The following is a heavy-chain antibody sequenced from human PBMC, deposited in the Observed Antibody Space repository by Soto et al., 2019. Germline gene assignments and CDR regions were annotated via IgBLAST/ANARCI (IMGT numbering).Heavy chain of an antibody. J-gene: IGHJ6*02. D-gene: IGHD6-13*01. V-gene: IGHV1-18*01. CDR1: GYTFTSYG. CDR2: ISAYNGNT. CDR3: ARYGKAAESYYYYGMDV. Sequence: QVQLVQSGAEVKKPGASVKVFCKASGYTFTSYGISWVRQAPGQGLEWMGWISAYNGNTNYAQKLQGRVTMTTDTSTSTAYMELRSLRSDDTAVYYCARYGKAAESYYYYGMDVWGQGTTVTVSS.